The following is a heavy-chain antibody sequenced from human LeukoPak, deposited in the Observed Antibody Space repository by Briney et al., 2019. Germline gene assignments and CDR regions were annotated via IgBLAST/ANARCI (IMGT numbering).Heavy chain of an antibody. V-gene: IGHV4-39*01. CDR3: AKNDRGRPADY. J-gene: IGHJ4*02. CDR1: GGSISSGLYY. CDR2: MHYSGST. Sequence: PSETLSLTCSVSGGSISSGLYYWNRIRQPPGKGLEWIVSMHYSGSTYYNPSLKSRVTISVDTSKNQYSLRLLSVTAADTSVYYCAKNDRGRPADYWGQGTLVTVSS. D-gene: IGHD1-26*01.